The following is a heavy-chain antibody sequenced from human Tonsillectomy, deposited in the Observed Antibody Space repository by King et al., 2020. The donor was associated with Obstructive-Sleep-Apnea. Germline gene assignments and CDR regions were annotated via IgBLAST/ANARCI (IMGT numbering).Heavy chain of an antibody. D-gene: IGHD3-10*01. J-gene: IGHJ6*02. CDR2: ISSSSSYI. CDR3: ARDSGIVYGMDV. V-gene: IGHV3-21*01. Sequence: VQLVESGGGLVKPGGSLRRSCAASGFTFSSYSMNWVRQAPGKGLEWVSSISSSSSYIYYADSVKGRFTISRDNTKNSLYLQMNSLRAEDTAVYYCARDSGIVYGMDVWGQGTTVTVSS. CDR1: GFTFSSYS.